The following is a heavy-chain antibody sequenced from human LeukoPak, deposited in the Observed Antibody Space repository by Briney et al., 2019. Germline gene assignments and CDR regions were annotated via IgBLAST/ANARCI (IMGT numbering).Heavy chain of an antibody. Sequence: GGSLRLSCAASGFTFSSYEMNWVRQAPGKGLEWVSYISSSGSTIYYADSVKGRFTITRDNAKNSLYLQMNSLRAEDTAVYYCARDGSSVAGSILSFDYWGQGTLVTVSS. CDR2: ISSSGSTI. CDR1: GFTFSSYE. CDR3: ARDGSSVAGSILSFDY. V-gene: IGHV3-48*03. D-gene: IGHD6-19*01. J-gene: IGHJ4*02.